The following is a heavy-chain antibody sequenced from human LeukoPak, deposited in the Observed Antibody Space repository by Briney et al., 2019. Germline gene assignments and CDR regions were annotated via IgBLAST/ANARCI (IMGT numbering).Heavy chain of an antibody. CDR3: ARGLDLEGLDY. CDR2: INDSGRT. CDR1: GGSFSDYN. J-gene: IGHJ4*02. D-gene: IGHD1-1*01. V-gene: IGHV4-34*01. Sequence: PSETLSLTCAVYGGSFSDYNWSWLRQSPEKGLEWIGEINDSGRTHYNPSLKSRVTISVDTAKYQFSLSLGSLTAADTAVYYCARGLDLEGLDYWGQGTLVTVSS.